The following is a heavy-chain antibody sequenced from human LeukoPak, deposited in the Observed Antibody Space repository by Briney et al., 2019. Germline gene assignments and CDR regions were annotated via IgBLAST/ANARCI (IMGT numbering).Heavy chain of an antibody. J-gene: IGHJ4*02. Sequence: SATLSLTCTVSGGSISTYYWSWNRQPPGKGLEWIGYIDYSGSTNYNPSLKSRVTISVDTSKNQFSLKLSSVTAADTAVYYCARWVTASSIDYWGQGTLVTVSS. CDR3: ARWVTASSIDY. V-gene: IGHV4-59*08. CDR2: IDYSGST. D-gene: IGHD6-6*01. CDR1: GGSISTYY.